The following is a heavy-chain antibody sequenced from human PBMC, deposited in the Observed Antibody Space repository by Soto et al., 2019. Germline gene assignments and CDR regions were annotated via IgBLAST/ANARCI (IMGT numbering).Heavy chain of an antibody. Sequence: QVQLQASGTGLVKASQTLSLTCTVSGGYFNIGNYYWTWIRQHPGKGLEWIGYIYYSGRTYYSPRTSYLPSLKSRVTLAVDRSKSPFSLRLSSVTAADTAVYYCARSSTGVFGTATPYQDYMDVWGTGTTVTFSS. J-gene: IGHJ6*03. CDR3: ARSSTGVFGTATPYQDYMDV. D-gene: IGHD2-15*01. CDR1: GGYFNIGNYY. V-gene: IGHV4-31*03. CDR2: IYYSGRT.